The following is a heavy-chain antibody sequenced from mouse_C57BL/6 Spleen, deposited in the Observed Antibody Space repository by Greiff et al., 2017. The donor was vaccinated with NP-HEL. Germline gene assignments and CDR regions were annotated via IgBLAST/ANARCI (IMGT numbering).Heavy chain of an antibody. V-gene: IGHV1-26*01. CDR2: INPNNGGT. CDR3: ARLAPIYYYGSSLDY. CDR1: GYTFTDYY. Sequence: EVQLQQSGPELVKPGASVKISCKASGYTFTDYYMNWVKQSHGKSLEWIGDINPNNGGTSYNQKFKGKATLTVDKSSSTAYMELRSLTSEDSAVYYCARLAPIYYYGSSLDYWGQGTTLTVSS. D-gene: IGHD1-1*01. J-gene: IGHJ2*01.